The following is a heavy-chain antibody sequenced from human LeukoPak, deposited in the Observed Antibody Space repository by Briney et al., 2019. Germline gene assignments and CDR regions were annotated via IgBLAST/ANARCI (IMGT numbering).Heavy chain of an antibody. CDR2: IYSDGRT. Sequence: PGGSLRLSCAASGFIVSSSYMGWVRQAPGKGLEWVSHIYSDGRTFYADSVKGRFTTSRDSSKNTLYFQMNSLRAEDTAVYYCARAFDHHFDYWGQGTLVTVSS. CDR3: ARAFDHHFDY. CDR1: GFIVSSSY. J-gene: IGHJ4*02. D-gene: IGHD3-16*01. V-gene: IGHV3-53*01.